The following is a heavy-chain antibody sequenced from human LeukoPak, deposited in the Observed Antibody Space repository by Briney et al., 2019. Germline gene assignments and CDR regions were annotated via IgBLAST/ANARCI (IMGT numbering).Heavy chain of an antibody. J-gene: IGHJ4*02. CDR1: GYSISSGYY. CDR2: IYHSGST. Sequence: EPSETLSLTCTVSGYSISSGYYWGWIRQPPGKGLEWIGSIYHSGSTYYNPSLKSRVTISVDTSKNQFSLKLSSVTAADTAVYYCARGYYDILTGYYQSPDYWGQGTLVTVSS. D-gene: IGHD3-9*01. V-gene: IGHV4-38-2*02. CDR3: ARGYYDILTGYYQSPDY.